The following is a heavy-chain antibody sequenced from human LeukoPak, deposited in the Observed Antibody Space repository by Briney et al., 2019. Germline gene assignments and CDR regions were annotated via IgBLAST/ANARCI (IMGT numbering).Heavy chain of an antibody. J-gene: IGHJ3*02. D-gene: IGHD6-13*01. CDR2: IYYSGST. Sequence: SETLSLTCTVSGGSISSSSYYWGWIRQPPGKGLEWIGSIYYSGSTYYNPSLKSRVTISVDTSKNQFSLKLSSVTAADTAVYYCAFSESSSWVDAFDIWGQGTMVTVSS. CDR1: GGSISSSSYY. V-gene: IGHV4-39*07. CDR3: AFSESSSWVDAFDI.